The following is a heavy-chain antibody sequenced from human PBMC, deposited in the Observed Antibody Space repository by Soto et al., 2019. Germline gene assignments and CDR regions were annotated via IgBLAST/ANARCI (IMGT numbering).Heavy chain of an antibody. CDR3: GKEVMGRSLISFAP. D-gene: IGHD2-21*01. J-gene: IGHJ5*02. CDR2: IFHDGNNK. V-gene: IGHV3-30*18. CDR1: GFTFSAYA. Sequence: QVQLVESGGGVVQPGRSLRLSCAASGFTFSAYAMHWVRQAPGKGLEWVAIIFHDGNNKFYADSVKGRFTVSRDNSKNALFLQLDSLSAGDTAVYYWGKEVMGRSLISFAPWGKGPLFTFSS.